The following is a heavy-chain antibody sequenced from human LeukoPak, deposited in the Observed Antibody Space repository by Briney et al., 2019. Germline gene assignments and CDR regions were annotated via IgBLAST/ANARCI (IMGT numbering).Heavy chain of an antibody. CDR1: NGSISSHF. D-gene: IGHD1-1*01. CDR2: IHYSGST. Sequence: PSETLFLTCTVSNGSISSHFWTWVRQPPGKGLEWIGHIHYSGSTNYNPSLKSRVTMSLDTSKNQFSLKLSSVTAADTAVYYCARDTNWNDQAFDIWGQGTMVTVSS. V-gene: IGHV4-59*11. CDR3: ARDTNWNDQAFDI. J-gene: IGHJ3*02.